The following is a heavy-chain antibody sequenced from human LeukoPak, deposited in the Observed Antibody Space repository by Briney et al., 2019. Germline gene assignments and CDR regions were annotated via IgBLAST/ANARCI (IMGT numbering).Heavy chain of an antibody. V-gene: IGHV3-74*01. Sequence: GGSLRLSCAASGFTFSSYWMHWVRQAPGKGLVWVSRINSDGSSTSYADSVKGRFTISRDNAKNTLYLQMNSLRAEDTAVYYCATTCYYDSPFDYWGQGTLVTVSS. CDR1: GFTFSSYW. D-gene: IGHD3-22*01. CDR2: INSDGSST. CDR3: ATTCYYDSPFDY. J-gene: IGHJ4*02.